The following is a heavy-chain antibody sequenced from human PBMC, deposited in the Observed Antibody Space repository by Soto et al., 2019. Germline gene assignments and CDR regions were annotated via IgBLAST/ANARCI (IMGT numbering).Heavy chain of an antibody. V-gene: IGHV4-59*07. CDR1: GGSISSYY. J-gene: IGHJ4*02. Sequence: SDTLSLTCTVSGGSISSYYWSWIRQPPGKGLEWIGYIYYSGSTNYNPSLKSRVTISVDTSKNQFSLKLSSVTAADTAVYYCARRWGGTFDYWGQGTLVTVS. D-gene: IGHD2-21*01. CDR2: IYYSGST. CDR3: ARRWGGTFDY.